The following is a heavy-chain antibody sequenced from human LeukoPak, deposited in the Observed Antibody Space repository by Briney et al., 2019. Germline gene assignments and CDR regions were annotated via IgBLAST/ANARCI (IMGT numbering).Heavy chain of an antibody. V-gene: IGHV3-23*01. CDR3: AKYTGRRAFDM. Sequence: GGSLRLSCAASGFTFSSYSMNWVRQAPGKGLEWVSHISGSGTTTYYADSVKGRFTISRDNSKNTLYLQMNSLRAEDTAVYYCAKYTGRRAFDMWGQGTMVTVSS. D-gene: IGHD7-27*01. CDR1: GFTFSSYS. J-gene: IGHJ3*02. CDR2: ISGSGTTT.